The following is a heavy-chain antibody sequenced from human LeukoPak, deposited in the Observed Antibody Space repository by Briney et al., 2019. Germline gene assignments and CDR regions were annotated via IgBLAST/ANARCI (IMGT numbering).Heavy chain of an antibody. CDR3: ARHFAYSSSSYFDY. CDR2: VYYSGTA. V-gene: IGHV4-59*08. CDR1: GGSMRSYY. D-gene: IGHD6-6*01. Sequence: SETLSLTCTVSGGSMRSYYWSWIRQPPGKGLELIGYVYYSGTANYNPSLESRVTILVDTSKNQFSLNLSSVTAADTAVYYCARHFAYSSSSYFDYWGQGSLVTVSS. J-gene: IGHJ4*02.